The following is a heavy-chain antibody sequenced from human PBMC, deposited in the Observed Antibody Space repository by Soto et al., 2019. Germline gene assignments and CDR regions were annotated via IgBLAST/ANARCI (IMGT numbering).Heavy chain of an antibody. CDR1: GGSLSGYY. Sequence: ASETLARTCAACGGSLSGYYWSWIRQPPGKGLEWIGEINHSGSTNYNPSLKRRVTISVDTSKNQFSLKLSSVTAADTAVYYCARSPLGYCTNGVCQRGYYFDYWGQGTLVTVSS. CDR2: INHSGST. J-gene: IGHJ4*02. CDR3: ARSPLGYCTNGVCQRGYYFDY. D-gene: IGHD2-8*01. V-gene: IGHV4-34*01.